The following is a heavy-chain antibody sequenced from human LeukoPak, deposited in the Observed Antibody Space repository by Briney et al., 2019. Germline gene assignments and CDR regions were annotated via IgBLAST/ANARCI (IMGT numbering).Heavy chain of an antibody. CDR1: GFTIGPYA. CDR3: DV. V-gene: IGHV3-43*02. Sequence: PGGFLRLSCAASGFTIGPYAMYWVRQGPGRGLEWVSVIKADGSGTFYADSVRGRFTTSRDNSKNSLYLQMNSPTSEDTAFHNLDVWGQGTTVIVSS. CDR2: IKADGSGT. D-gene: IGHD5-24*01. J-gene: IGHJ6*02.